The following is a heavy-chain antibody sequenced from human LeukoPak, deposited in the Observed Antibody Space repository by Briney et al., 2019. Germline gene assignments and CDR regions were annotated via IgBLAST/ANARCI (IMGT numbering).Heavy chain of an antibody. D-gene: IGHD6-13*01. V-gene: IGHV3-33*01. CDR3: ARDIAAVGFDY. CDR2: IWYDGSNK. Sequence: PGGSLRLSCAASGFTFSSYGMHWVRQAPGKGLEWVAVIWYDGSNKYYADSVKGRFTISRDNSKNTLYLQMNSLRAEDTAVYYCARDIAAVGFDYWGQGTLVTASS. J-gene: IGHJ4*02. CDR1: GFTFSSYG.